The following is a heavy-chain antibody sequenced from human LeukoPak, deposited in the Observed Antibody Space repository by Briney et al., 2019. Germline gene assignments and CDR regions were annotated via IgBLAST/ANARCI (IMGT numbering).Heavy chain of an antibody. J-gene: IGHJ4*02. Sequence: PGGSLRLSCAASGFTFSSYAMSWVRQAPGKGLEWVAVISYDGSNKYYADSVKGRFTISRDNSKNTLYLQMNSLRAEDTAVYYCARAPERGFFDYWGQGTLVTVSS. CDR1: GFTFSSYA. D-gene: IGHD3-10*01. V-gene: IGHV3-30-3*01. CDR2: ISYDGSNK. CDR3: ARAPERGFFDY.